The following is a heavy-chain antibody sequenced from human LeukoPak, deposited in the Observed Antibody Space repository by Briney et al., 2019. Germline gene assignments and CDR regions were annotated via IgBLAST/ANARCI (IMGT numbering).Heavy chain of an antibody. CDR2: IYYSGST. J-gene: IGHJ4*01. Sequence: PSETLSLTCTVSGGSISSYYWSWIRQPPGKGLEWIGYIYYSGSTNYNPSLKSRVTISVDTSKNQFSLKLSSVTAADTAVYYCARETRGVNDYWGQEPWSPSPQ. CDR1: GGSISSYY. V-gene: IGHV4-59*01. CDR3: ARETRGVNDY. D-gene: IGHD3-10*01.